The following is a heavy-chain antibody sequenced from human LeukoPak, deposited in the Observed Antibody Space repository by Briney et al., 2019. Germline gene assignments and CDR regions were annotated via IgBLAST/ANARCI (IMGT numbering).Heavy chain of an antibody. J-gene: IGHJ4*02. CDR1: GFTFSSYS. V-gene: IGHV3-21*01. CDR3: ARGDADSSGYCIE. D-gene: IGHD3-22*01. Sequence: PGGSLRLSCAASGFTFSSYSMNWVRQAPGKGLEWVSSISSSSSYIYYADSVKGRFTISRDNAKNSLYLQMNSLRAEDAAVYYCARGDADSSGYCIEWGQGTLVTVSS. CDR2: ISSSSSYI.